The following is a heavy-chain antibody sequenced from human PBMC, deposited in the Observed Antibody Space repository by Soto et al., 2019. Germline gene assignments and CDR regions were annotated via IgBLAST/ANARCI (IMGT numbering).Heavy chain of an antibody. D-gene: IGHD4-17*01. CDR2: INHSGST. Sequence: SETLSLTCAVYGGSFSGYYWSWIRQPPGKGLEWIGEINHSGSTNYNPSLKSRVTISVDTSKNQFSLKLSSVTAADTAVYYCARGLPTTRYYYMDVWGKGTTVTVSS. CDR3: ARGLPTTRYYYMDV. V-gene: IGHV4-34*01. J-gene: IGHJ6*03. CDR1: GGSFSGYY.